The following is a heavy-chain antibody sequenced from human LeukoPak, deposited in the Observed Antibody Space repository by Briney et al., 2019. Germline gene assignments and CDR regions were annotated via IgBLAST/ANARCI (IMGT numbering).Heavy chain of an antibody. Sequence: PGGSLRLSCAASGFTFSDYYMSWIRQAPGKGLEWVSYISGRSTYTNYADSVKGRFTISRDNAKNSLYLQMNGLRAEDTAVYYCAGDPNYYDSSAYYYGFDYWGQETLVTVSS. CDR1: GFTFSDYY. CDR3: AGDPNYYDSSAYYYGFDY. J-gene: IGHJ4*02. CDR2: ISGRSTYT. D-gene: IGHD3-22*01. V-gene: IGHV3-11*06.